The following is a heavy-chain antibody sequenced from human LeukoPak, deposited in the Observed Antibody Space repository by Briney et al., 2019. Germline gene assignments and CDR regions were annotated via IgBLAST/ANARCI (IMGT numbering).Heavy chain of an antibody. CDR3: VRDDGDV. J-gene: IGHJ6*04. CDR1: GFTFTDFW. Sequence: GGSLGLSCTFSGFTFTDFWMKWVRQAPGKGLEWVASINNDGSGKYSVDSVRVRVTISRDNAKNSLHLQINSLTVEDTAIYYCVRDDGDVWGKGTTVTVSS. CDR2: INNDGSGK. V-gene: IGHV3-7*03.